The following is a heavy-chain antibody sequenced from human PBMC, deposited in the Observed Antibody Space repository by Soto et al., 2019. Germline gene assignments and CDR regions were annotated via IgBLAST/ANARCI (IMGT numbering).Heavy chain of an antibody. Sequence: SETLSLTCTVSGGSILDSTYYWAWIRQSPGKGLEWIGTIFYSGGTFYTPSLKSRVTTSVDTSNNQFSLKLSSVTAADTAVYYCARQASGYYYGWFDPWGQGTLVTV. V-gene: IGHV4-39*01. CDR3: ARQASGYYYGWFDP. D-gene: IGHD3-22*01. CDR1: GGSILDSTYY. J-gene: IGHJ5*02. CDR2: IFYSGGT.